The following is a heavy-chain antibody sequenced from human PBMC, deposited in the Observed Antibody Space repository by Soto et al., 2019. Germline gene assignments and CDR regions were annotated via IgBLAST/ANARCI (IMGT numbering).Heavy chain of an antibody. V-gene: IGHV3-7*01. Sequence: EVQLVESGGGLVQPGGSLRLSCAASGFTFSSYGMSWVRQAPGKGLEWVANIKQDGSEKYYVGSVKGRFTISRDNAKNSLDLQMNSLRAEETAVYYCATSDFWSGYYYMYVWGKGTTGTVSS. CDR3: ATSDFWSGYYYMYV. CDR1: GFTFSSYG. D-gene: IGHD3-3*01. CDR2: IKQDGSEK. J-gene: IGHJ6*03.